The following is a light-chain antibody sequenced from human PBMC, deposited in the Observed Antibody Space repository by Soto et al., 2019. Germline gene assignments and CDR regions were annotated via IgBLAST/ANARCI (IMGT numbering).Light chain of an antibody. J-gene: IGKJ4*01. CDR1: QSLVYSDGNTY. Sequence: VVVTRAGISLTFRRGRPASISCRSSQSLVYSDGNTYLTWFQQRPGQSPRRLLFEVSKRHPGVPDRFSGSGSGTDFTLKSSRVEAEDVGFYYCMQGSHWPLNFAGGTQLDIK. CDR2: EVS. CDR3: MQGSHWPLN. V-gene: IGKV2-30*01.